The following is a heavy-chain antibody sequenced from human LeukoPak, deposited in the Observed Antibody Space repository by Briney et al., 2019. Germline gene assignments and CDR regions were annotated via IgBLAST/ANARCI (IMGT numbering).Heavy chain of an antibody. CDR3: ARVGNTRGFMAAAAPFDY. J-gene: IGHJ4*02. D-gene: IGHD6-13*01. V-gene: IGHV3-9*01. CDR1: GFTFDDYA. Sequence: PGGSLRLSCAVSGFTFDDYAMHWVRHAPGKGLEWVSGISWNSGSIGYADSVKGRFTLSRDNAKNSLYLQMNSLRAEDTAVYYCARVGNTRGFMAAAAPFDYWGQGTLVTVSS. CDR2: ISWNSGSI.